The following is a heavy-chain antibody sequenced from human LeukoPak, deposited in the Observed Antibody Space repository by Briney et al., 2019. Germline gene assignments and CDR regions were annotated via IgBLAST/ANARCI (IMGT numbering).Heavy chain of an antibody. Sequence: GASVKVSCKASGYTFTGYYMHWVRQAPGQGLEWMGWINPNSGGTNYAQKFQGRVTMTRDTSISTAYMELSRLRSDDTAVYYCARGITGYCSSTSCSAHWFDPWGQGTLVTVSS. V-gene: IGHV1-2*02. D-gene: IGHD2-2*01. J-gene: IGHJ5*02. CDR1: GYTFTGYY. CDR3: ARGITGYCSSTSCSAHWFDP. CDR2: INPNSGGT.